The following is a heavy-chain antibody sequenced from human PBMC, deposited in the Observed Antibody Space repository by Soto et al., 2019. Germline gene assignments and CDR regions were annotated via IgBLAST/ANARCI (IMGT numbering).Heavy chain of an antibody. CDR2: IYESGNT. J-gene: IGHJ6*02. D-gene: IGHD6-25*01. CDR1: GDSISIHY. Sequence: PSETLSLTCTVSGDSISIHYCTWIRQPTGKGLEWIGYIYESGNTKYNPSLKSRVTISLDPSRKQFSLKLSSATAADTAVYFCGRVGSYYYFYDMDVCAQGTTVTV. CDR3: GRVGSYYYFYDMDV. V-gene: IGHV4-59*11.